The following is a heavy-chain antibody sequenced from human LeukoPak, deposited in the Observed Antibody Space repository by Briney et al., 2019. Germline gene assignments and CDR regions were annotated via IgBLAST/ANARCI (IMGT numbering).Heavy chain of an antibody. D-gene: IGHD3-3*01. CDR2: IYYSGST. Sequence: PSETLSLICTVPGGSISSYYWSWIRQPPGKGLEWIGYIYYSGSTNYNPSLKSRVTISVDTSKNQFSLKLSSVTAADTAEYYCARQIFGVVTGNWFDPWGQGTLVTVSS. V-gene: IGHV4-59*01. CDR3: ARQIFGVVTGNWFDP. J-gene: IGHJ5*02. CDR1: GGSISSYY.